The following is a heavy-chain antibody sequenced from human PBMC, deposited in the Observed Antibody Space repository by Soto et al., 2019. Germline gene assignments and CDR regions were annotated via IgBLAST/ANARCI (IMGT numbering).Heavy chain of an antibody. V-gene: IGHV3-30*12. CDR1: GFTFSDYA. Sequence: HPGGSLRLSCAASGFTFSDYAMHWVRQAPGKGLEWVAIIFYDGSHQYYADSVQGRFSISRDNSKNTVYLQMNSLRADDTALYYCATVAYAGYGGSWPFDSWRQGTLVTVSS. CDR2: IFYDGSHQ. J-gene: IGHJ4*02. CDR3: ATVAYAGYGGSWPFDS. D-gene: IGHD6-13*01.